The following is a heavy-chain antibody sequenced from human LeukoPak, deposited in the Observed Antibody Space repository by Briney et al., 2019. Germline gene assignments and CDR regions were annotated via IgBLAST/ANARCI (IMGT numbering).Heavy chain of an antibody. Sequence: PSETLSLTCTVSSGSISSYYWSWIRQPAGKGLEWIGRIYTSGSTNYNPSLKSRVTMSVDTSKNQFSLKLSSVTAADTAVYYCASSALGYCSGGSCAAYYYYGMDVWGQGTTVTVSS. V-gene: IGHV4-4*07. D-gene: IGHD2-15*01. J-gene: IGHJ6*02. CDR3: ASSALGYCSGGSCAAYYYYGMDV. CDR2: IYTSGST. CDR1: SGSISSYY.